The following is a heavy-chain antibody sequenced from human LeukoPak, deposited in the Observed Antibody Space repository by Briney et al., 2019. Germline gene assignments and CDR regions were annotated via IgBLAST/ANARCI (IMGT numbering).Heavy chain of an antibody. CDR2: IYSGGST. V-gene: IGHV3-66*01. D-gene: IGHD7-27*01. Sequence: GGSQRLSCAASGFTVSSNYMSWVRQAPGKGLEWVSIIYSGGSTYYADSVKGRFTISRDNSKNTLYLQMNSLRAEDTAVYYCARANWGHPMYYFDYWGQGTLVTVSS. CDR1: GFTVSSNY. CDR3: ARANWGHPMYYFDY. J-gene: IGHJ4*02.